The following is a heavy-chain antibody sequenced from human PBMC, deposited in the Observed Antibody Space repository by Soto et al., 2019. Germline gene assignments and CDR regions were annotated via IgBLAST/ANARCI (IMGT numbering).Heavy chain of an antibody. Sequence: PGGSLRLSCAASGFTFSSYSMSWVRQAPGKGLEWVSSISNSGYDTYYADSVKGRFTISRDNAKKSLYLQMNSLRAEDTAVYYCASPGYCSAGSCYTLYNYWGQGSLVTSPQ. D-gene: IGHD2-15*01. CDR2: ISNSGYDT. V-gene: IGHV3-21*01. CDR1: GFTFSSYS. J-gene: IGHJ4*02. CDR3: ASPGYCSAGSCYTLYNY.